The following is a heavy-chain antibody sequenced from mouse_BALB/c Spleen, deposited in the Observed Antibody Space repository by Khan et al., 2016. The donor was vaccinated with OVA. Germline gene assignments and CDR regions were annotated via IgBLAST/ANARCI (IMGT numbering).Heavy chain of an antibody. Sequence: VQLKESGGGLVRPGGSLKLSCAASGFSFTTYTMSWVRQTPEKRLEWVATINSGSTYTYYPDSVKGRFTISRDNAKNTLYLQMSSPKSEDTAMYYCTRDGNYAHWYFDVWGAGTTVTVSS. CDR1: GFSFTTYT. CDR2: INSGSTYT. J-gene: IGHJ1*01. CDR3: TRDGNYAHWYFDV. V-gene: IGHV5-6-4*01. D-gene: IGHD2-1*01.